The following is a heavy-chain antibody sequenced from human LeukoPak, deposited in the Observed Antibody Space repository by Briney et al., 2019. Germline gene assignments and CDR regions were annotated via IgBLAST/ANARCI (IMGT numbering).Heavy chain of an antibody. CDR2: ISGSGGST. Sequence: GSLRLSCAASGFTFSSYAMSWVRQAPGKGLEWVSAISGSGGSTYYADSVKGRFTISRDNSKNTLYLQMNSLRAEDTAVYYCAKDMRFDWTPYYFDYWGQGTLVTVSS. CDR3: AKDMRFDWTPYYFDY. V-gene: IGHV3-23*01. D-gene: IGHD3-9*01. CDR1: GFTFSSYA. J-gene: IGHJ4*02.